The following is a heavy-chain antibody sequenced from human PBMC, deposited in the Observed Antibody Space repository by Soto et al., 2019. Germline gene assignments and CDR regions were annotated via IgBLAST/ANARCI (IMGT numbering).Heavy chain of an antibody. CDR3: AHRDSTGTTTYFDS. J-gene: IGHJ4*02. CDR2: IYWYGES. V-gene: IGHV2-5*01. CDR1: GFSFTTTRMG. D-gene: IGHD1-1*01. Sequence: QITLKEAGPTLVKPTETLTLTCTFSGFSFTTTRMGVGWTRQPPGKALEWLAIIYWYGESRYNPLLRRRLTLTEDTSINQVVLTMTNMDPKDTATFYCAHRDSTGTTTYFDSWGQGIPVTVAS.